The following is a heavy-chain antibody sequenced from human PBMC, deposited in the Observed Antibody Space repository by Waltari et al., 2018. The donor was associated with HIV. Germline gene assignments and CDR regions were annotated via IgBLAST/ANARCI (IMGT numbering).Heavy chain of an antibody. J-gene: IGHJ4*02. CDR1: GGSFSGYY. CDR2: INHSGST. V-gene: IGHV4-34*01. D-gene: IGHD3-10*01. CDR3: ARGGDYYGSGSYYKLDY. Sequence: QVQLQQWGAGLLKPSETLSLTCAVYGGSFSGYYWSWIRQPPGKGLEWIGEINHSGSTNYNPSLQSRVTISVDTSKNQFSLKLSSVTAADTAVYYCARGGDYYGSGSYYKLDYWGQGTLVTVSS.